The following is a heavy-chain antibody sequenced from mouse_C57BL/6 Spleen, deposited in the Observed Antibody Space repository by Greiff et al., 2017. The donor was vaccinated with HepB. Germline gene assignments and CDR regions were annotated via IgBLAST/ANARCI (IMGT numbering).Heavy chain of an antibody. CDR2: INPSTGGT. V-gene: IGHV1-42*01. CDR3: ASYYGSKWYFDV. D-gene: IGHD1-1*01. CDR1: GYSFTGYY. J-gene: IGHJ1*03. Sequence: VQLKESGPELVKPGASVKISCKASGYSFTGYYMNWVKQSPEKSLEWIGEINPSTGGTTYNQKFKAKATLTVDKSSSTAYMQLKSLTSEDSAVYYCASYYGSKWYFDVWGTGTTVTVSS.